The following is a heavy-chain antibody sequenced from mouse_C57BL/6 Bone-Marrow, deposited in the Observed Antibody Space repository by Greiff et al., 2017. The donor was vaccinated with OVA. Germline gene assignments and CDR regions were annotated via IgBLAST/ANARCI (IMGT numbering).Heavy chain of an antibody. D-gene: IGHD4-1*01. CDR3: AREDWDGDYYAMDY. Sequence: VKLVESGPELVKPGASVKISCKASGYSFTSYYIHWVKQRPGQGLEWIGWIYPGSGNTKYNEKFKGKATLTADTSSSTAYMQLSSLTSEDSAVYYCAREDWDGDYYAMDYWGQGTSVTVSS. J-gene: IGHJ4*01. CDR1: GYSFTSYY. CDR2: IYPGSGNT. V-gene: IGHV1-66*01.